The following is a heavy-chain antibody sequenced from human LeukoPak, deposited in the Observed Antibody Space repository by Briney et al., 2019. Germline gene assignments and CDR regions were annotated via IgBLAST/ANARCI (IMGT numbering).Heavy chain of an antibody. CDR2: IHDNGDS. D-gene: IGHD2-15*01. CDR3: ARATSGCGGTCPSDH. J-gene: IGHJ4*02. Sequence: SETLSLTCTVSGGSISGYFWSWIRQPAGKGLEWIGGIHDNGDSNHNPSLKSRVTMALDTSGNRVSLKLTSVTAADTAVYYCARATSGCGGTCPSDHWGPGTLVTVSS. CDR1: GGSISGYF. V-gene: IGHV4-4*07.